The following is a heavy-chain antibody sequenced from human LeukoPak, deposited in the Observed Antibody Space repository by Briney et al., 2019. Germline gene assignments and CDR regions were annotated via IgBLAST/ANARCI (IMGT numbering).Heavy chain of an antibody. CDR2: IYSGGST. D-gene: IGHD3-10*01. J-gene: IGHJ4*02. CDR3: ARKGRITMARGVIITKYYFDY. CDR1: GFTFSSYA. Sequence: GGSLRLSCAASGFTFSSYAMSWVRQAPGKGLEWVSVIYSGGSTYYADSVKGRFTISRDNSKNTLYLQMNSLRADDTAVYYCARKGRITMARGVIITKYYFDYWGQGTLVTVSS. V-gene: IGHV3-66*01.